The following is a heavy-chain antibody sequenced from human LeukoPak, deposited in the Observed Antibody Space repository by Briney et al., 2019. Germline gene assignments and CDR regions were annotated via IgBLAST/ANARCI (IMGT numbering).Heavy chain of an antibody. V-gene: IGHV3-66*01. J-gene: IGHJ4*02. CDR1: GFTVSSNY. CDR3: ASGIITMVRGFKYDY. CDR2: IYSGGST. Sequence: PGGSLRLPCAASGFTVSSNYMSWVRQAPGKGLEWVSVIYSGGSTYYADSVKGRFTISRDNSKNTLYLQMNSLRAEDTAVYYCASGIITMVRGFKYDYWGQGTLVTVSS. D-gene: IGHD3-10*01.